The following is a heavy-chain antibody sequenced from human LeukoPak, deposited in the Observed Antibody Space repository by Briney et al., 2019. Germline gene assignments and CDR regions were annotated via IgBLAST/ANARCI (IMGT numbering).Heavy chain of an antibody. J-gene: IGHJ4*02. CDR1: GYTFTSYG. Sequence: ASVKVSCKASGYTFTSYGISWVRQAPGQGLEWMGWINPSSGGTNYAQKFQGWVTMTRDTSISTAYMELSRLRSDDTAVYYCARGRLYGSDYWGQGTLVTVSS. CDR2: INPSSGGT. V-gene: IGHV1-2*04. CDR3: ARGRLYGSDY. D-gene: IGHD3-10*01.